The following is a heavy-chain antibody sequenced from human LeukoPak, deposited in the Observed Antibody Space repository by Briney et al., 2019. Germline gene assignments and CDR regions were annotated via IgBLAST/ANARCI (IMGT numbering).Heavy chain of an antibody. CDR3: ARREKTTEIFDH. Sequence: GESLKISCKGSGYPFTNYWIGWVRQMPGKGLGWMGIIYPSDSETRYNPSYQGQVTTSADKSISTAYLQRSSLKASDTAIYYCARREKTTEIFDHWGQGTLVSVSS. CDR2: IYPSDSET. J-gene: IGHJ4*02. V-gene: IGHV5-51*01. D-gene: IGHD4-17*01. CDR1: GYPFTNYW.